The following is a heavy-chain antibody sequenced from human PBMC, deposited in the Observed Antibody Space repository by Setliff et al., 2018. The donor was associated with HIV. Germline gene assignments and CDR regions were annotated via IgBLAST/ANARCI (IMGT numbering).Heavy chain of an antibody. V-gene: IGHV3-23*01. CDR1: GFTFSSYA. CDR3: AKLRHDFLIDS. Sequence: PGGSLRLSCAASGFTFSSYAMTWVRQAPGKGLNWVSSITASGGKTYYADSMKGRFTISRDNSENTLYLQMSNLRVDDTAVYYCAKLRHDFLIDSWGQGTLVTVSS. J-gene: IGHJ4*02. CDR2: ITASGGKT. D-gene: IGHD3-3*01.